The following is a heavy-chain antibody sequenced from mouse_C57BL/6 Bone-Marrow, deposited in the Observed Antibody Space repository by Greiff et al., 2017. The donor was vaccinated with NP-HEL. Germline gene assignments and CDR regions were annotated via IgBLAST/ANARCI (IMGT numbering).Heavy chain of an antibody. J-gene: IGHJ1*03. CDR3: ARGYYGSSHWYFDV. D-gene: IGHD1-1*01. CDR1: GYSITSGYY. Sequence: DVKLVESGPGLVKPSQSLSLTCSVTGYSITSGYYWNWIRQFPGNKLEWMGYISYDGSNNYNPSLKNRISITRDTSKNQFFLKLNSVTTEDTATYYCARGYYGSSHWYFDVWGTGTTVTVSS. V-gene: IGHV3-6*01. CDR2: ISYDGSN.